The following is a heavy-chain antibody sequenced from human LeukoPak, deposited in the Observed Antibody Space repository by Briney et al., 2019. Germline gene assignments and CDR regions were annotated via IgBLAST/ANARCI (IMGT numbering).Heavy chain of an antibody. D-gene: IGHD6-19*01. CDR3: ARRRAVAGYYYYYYMDV. V-gene: IGHV4-59*01. Sequence: SETLSLTCTVSGGSISSYCWSWIRQPPGKGLEWIGYIYYSGSTNYNPSLKSRVTISVDTSKNQFSLKLSSVTAADTAVYYCARRRAVAGYYYYYYMDVWGKGITVTVSS. CDR2: IYYSGST. J-gene: IGHJ6*03. CDR1: GGSISSYC.